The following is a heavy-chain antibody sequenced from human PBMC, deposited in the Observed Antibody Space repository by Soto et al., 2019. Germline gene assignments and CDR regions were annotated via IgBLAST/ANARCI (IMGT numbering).Heavy chain of an antibody. CDR1: GYTFTSYG. CDR2: ISAYNGNT. Sequence: ASVKVSCKASGYTFTSYGISWVRQAPGQGLEWMGWISAYNGNTNYAQKLQGRVTMTTDTSTSTAYMKLRSLRSDDTAVYYCARLGYCSSTSCYYHYYGIDVWGQGTTVTVSS. CDR3: ARLGYCSSTSCYYHYYGIDV. J-gene: IGHJ6*02. D-gene: IGHD2-2*01. V-gene: IGHV1-18*01.